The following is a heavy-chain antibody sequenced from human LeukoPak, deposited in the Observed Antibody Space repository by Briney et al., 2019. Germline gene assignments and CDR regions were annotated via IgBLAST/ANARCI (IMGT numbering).Heavy chain of an antibody. CDR3: ARDPPLGDYFDY. CDR2: ISYDGSNK. CDR1: GFTFSSYV. J-gene: IGHJ4*02. V-gene: IGHV3-30-3*01. D-gene: IGHD3-10*01. Sequence: GSLRLSCAASGFTFSSYVMHWVRQAPGKGLEWVAVISYDGSNKYYADSVKGRFTISRDNSKNTLYLQMNSLRAEDMAVYYCARDPPLGDYFDYWGQGTLVTVSS.